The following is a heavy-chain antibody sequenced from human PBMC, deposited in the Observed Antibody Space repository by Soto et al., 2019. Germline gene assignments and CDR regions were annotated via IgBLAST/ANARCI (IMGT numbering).Heavy chain of an antibody. Sequence: ASVKVSCKASGYTFTSYGISWVRQAPGQGLEWMGWISAYNGNTNHAQKLQGRVTMTTDTSTSTAYMELRSLRSDDAAVYYCARDRIVGVTRVRWFDPWGQGTLVTVSS. CDR2: ISAYNGNT. CDR3: ARDRIVGVTRVRWFDP. D-gene: IGHD1-26*01. V-gene: IGHV1-18*01. J-gene: IGHJ5*02. CDR1: GYTFTSYG.